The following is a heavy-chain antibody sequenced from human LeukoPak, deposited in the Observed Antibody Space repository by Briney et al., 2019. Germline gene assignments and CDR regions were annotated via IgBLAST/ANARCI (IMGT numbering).Heavy chain of an antibody. V-gene: IGHV1-2*06. J-gene: IGHJ4*02. CDR3: AREPKQVIREFDY. CDR1: GYTFSGDY. CDR2: IRSNSEDI. D-gene: IGHD1-26*01. Sequence: ASVKVSRKASGYTFSGDYMHWVRQAPGQGLEWMGRIRSNSEDIQYAQKFQGRVTMTWDTSTSTAYMELTRLTSDDTAVYYCAREPKQVIREFDYWGQGTLVTVSS.